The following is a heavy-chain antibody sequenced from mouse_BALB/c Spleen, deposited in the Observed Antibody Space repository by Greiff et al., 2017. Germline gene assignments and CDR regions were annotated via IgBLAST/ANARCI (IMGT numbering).Heavy chain of an antibody. Sequence: DVQLVESGGGLVQPGGSLKLSCAASGFTFSSYGMSWVRQTPDKRLELVATINSNGGSTYYPDSVKGRFTISRDNAKNTLYLQMSSLKSEDTAMYYCARDLLLPYYAMEKWGQGTSVTVSS. D-gene: IGHD1-1*01. CDR3: ARDLLLPYYAMEK. CDR1: GFTFSSYG. J-gene: IGHJ4*01. CDR2: INSNGGST. V-gene: IGHV5-6-3*01.